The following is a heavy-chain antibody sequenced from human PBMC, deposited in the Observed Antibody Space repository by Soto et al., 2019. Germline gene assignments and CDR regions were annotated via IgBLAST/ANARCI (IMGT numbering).Heavy chain of an antibody. CDR2: IIPIFGTA. CDR1: GGTFSSYA. J-gene: IGHJ4*02. CDR3: ARDGCSSTSCYYYFDY. Sequence: QVQLVQSGAEVKKPGSSVEVSCKASGGTFSSYAISWVRQAPGQGLEWMGGIIPIFGTANYAQKFQGRVTITADESTSTAYMELSSLRSEDTAVYYCARDGCSSTSCYYYFDYWGQGTLVTVSS. V-gene: IGHV1-69*01. D-gene: IGHD2-2*01.